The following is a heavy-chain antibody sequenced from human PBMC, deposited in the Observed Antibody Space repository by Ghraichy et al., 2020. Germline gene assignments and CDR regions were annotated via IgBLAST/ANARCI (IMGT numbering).Heavy chain of an antibody. J-gene: IGHJ4*02. D-gene: IGHD3-10*01. Sequence: SQTLSLTCTVSGGSISSYYWSWIRQPPGKGLEWIGYIYYSGSTNYNPSLKSRVTMSVDTSKNQFSLKLSSVTAADTAVYYCARGPGVSWYFDYWGQGTLVTVSS. CDR2: IYYSGST. CDR3: ARGPGVSWYFDY. V-gene: IGHV4-59*01. CDR1: GGSISSYY.